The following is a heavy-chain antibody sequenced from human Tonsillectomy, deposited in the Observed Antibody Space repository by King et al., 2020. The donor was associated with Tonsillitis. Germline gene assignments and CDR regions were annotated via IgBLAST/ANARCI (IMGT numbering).Heavy chain of an antibody. Sequence: VQLVESGGGLVKPGGSLRLSCAASGFTFSDYYMTWIRQAPGKGLEWVSSISTSSSYTNYADSVKGRFTISRDNAKSSLNLQMNSLRAEDTAVYYCARDRGGWELLIGMDFWGQGTTVTVSS. V-gene: IGHV3-11*06. CDR1: GFTFSDYY. CDR3: ARDRGGWELLIGMDF. J-gene: IGHJ6*02. D-gene: IGHD1-26*01. CDR2: ISTSSSYT.